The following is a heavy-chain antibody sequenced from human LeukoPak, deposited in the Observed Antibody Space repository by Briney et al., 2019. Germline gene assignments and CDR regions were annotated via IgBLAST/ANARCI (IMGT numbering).Heavy chain of an antibody. D-gene: IGHD1-26*01. Sequence: PSETLSLTCTVSGGSIGNYYWSWIRQPPGKGLEWIGYIYNSGRTNYNPSLKSRVTMSVDTSNNQFSLKLNSVTAADTAVYYCARAIEVGAMTPFDYWGQGTLVTVSS. CDR2: IYNSGRT. J-gene: IGHJ4*02. CDR3: ARAIEVGAMTPFDY. CDR1: GGSIGNYY. V-gene: IGHV4-59*08.